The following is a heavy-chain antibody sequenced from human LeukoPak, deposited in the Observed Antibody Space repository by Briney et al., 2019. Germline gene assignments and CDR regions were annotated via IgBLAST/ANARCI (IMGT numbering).Heavy chain of an antibody. J-gene: IGHJ4*01. D-gene: IGHD6-13*01. CDR3: VRDKGSSWGEKYYFDD. CDR1: GFTFSRYE. CDR2: ISRSGDTI. V-gene: IGHV3-48*03. Sequence: RGSPRLSCAASGFTFSRYEMNWVRQAPGKGLEWVSYISRSGDTIYFADSVKGRFTISRDNAKNSLSLQMSSLRAEDTAVYYCVRDKGSSWGEKYYFDDWDPGSLVTVSS.